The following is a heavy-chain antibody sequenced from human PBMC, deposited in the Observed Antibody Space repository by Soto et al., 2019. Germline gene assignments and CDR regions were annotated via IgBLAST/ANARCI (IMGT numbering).Heavy chain of an antibody. D-gene: IGHD2-2*01. CDR1: GGSISSYY. CDR3: AREQKGLGYCSSTSCSAPHFDY. J-gene: IGHJ4*02. Sequence: SETLSLTCTVSGGSISSYYWSWIRQPPGRGLEWIGYIYYSGSTNYNPSLKSRVTISVDTSKNQFSLKLSSVTAADTAVYYCAREQKGLGYCSSTSCSAPHFDYWGQGTLVTVS. V-gene: IGHV4-59*12. CDR2: IYYSGST.